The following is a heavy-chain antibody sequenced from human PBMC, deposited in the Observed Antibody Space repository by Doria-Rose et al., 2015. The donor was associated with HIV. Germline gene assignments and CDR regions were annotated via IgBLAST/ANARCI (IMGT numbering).Heavy chain of an antibody. V-gene: IGHV2-26*01. J-gene: IGHJ4*02. CDR2: IFSDDES. Sequence: SGPVLVKPTETLTLTCTVSGVSLSSPGMGVSWIRQPPGKALEWLANIFSDDESSYHSSLKSRLTIARTTSKSQVVLTMTDMDPVDTATYYCARIKSSRWYHKYYFDFWGQGTLVIVSA. CDR3: ARIKSSRWYHKYYFDF. CDR1: GVSLSSPGMG. D-gene: IGHD6-13*01.